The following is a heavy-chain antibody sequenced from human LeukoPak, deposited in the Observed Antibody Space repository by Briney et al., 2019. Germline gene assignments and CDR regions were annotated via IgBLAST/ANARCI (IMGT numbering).Heavy chain of an antibody. CDR1: GFTFSSYE. J-gene: IGHJ6*02. CDR2: ISSSGSTI. Sequence: GGSLRLSCAASGFTFSSYEMNWVRQAPGKGLEWVSYISSSGSTIYYADSVKGRFTISRGNAKNSLYLQMNSLRAEDTAVYYCARDHYGDYVGEYYYYGMDVWGQGTTVTVSS. V-gene: IGHV3-48*03. CDR3: ARDHYGDYVGEYYYYGMDV. D-gene: IGHD4-17*01.